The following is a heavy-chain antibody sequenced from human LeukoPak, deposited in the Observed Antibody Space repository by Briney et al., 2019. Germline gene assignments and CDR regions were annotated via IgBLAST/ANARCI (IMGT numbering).Heavy chain of an antibody. CDR1: GGSISSGSYN. CDR3: ARSKVVTADWFDP. V-gene: IGHV4-61*02. CDR2: IYTSGST. Sequence: PSETLSLTCTVSGGSISSGSYNWSWIRQPAGKGLEWIGRIYTSGSTNYNPSLKSRVTISVDTSKNQFSLKLSSVTAVDTAVYYCARSKVVTADWFDPWGQGTLVTVSS. J-gene: IGHJ5*02. D-gene: IGHD2-21*02.